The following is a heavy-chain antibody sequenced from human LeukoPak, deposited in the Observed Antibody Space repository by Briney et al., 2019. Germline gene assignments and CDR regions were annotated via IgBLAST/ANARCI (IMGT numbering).Heavy chain of an antibody. J-gene: IGHJ6*03. CDR2: ISSSSSSTI. CDR3: ARVDSYYYYYMDV. CDR1: GFTFSTYS. V-gene: IGHV3-48*01. Sequence: GGSLRLSCSASGFTFSTYSMNWVRQAPGKGLEWVSYISSSSSSTIYYADSVKGRFTISRDNAKNSLYLQMNSLRAEDTAVYYCARVDSYYYYYMDVWGKGATVTVSS.